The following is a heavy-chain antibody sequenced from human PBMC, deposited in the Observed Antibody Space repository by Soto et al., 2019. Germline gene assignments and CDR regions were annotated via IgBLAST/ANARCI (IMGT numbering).Heavy chain of an antibody. Sequence: GALVPVSRQASGYSFTNSGINWVRQAPGHGLEWMGWIYSYNGHTNSAQKFQGRVTMTRDISTSTVYLELSSLRSGDTAVYYCARVGAARIGDTVGRDVWGQGTTVTVSS. J-gene: IGHJ6*02. CDR2: IYSYNGHT. D-gene: IGHD6-6*01. CDR1: GYSFTNSG. V-gene: IGHV1-18*01. CDR3: ARVGAARIGDTVGRDV.